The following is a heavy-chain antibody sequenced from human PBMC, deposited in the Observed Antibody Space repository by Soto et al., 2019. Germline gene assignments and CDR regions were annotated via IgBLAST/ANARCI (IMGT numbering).Heavy chain of an antibody. CDR2: INAGNGNT. V-gene: IGHV1-3*01. Sequence: SVKVSCKASGYTFTSYAMHWVRQAPGQRLEWMGWINAGNGNTKYSQKFQGRVTITRDTSASTAYMELSSLRSEDTAVYYCAREYYDFWSGSFYYYYYYMDVWGKGTTVTVSS. J-gene: IGHJ6*03. D-gene: IGHD3-3*01. CDR1: GYTFTSYA. CDR3: AREYYDFWSGSFYYYYYYMDV.